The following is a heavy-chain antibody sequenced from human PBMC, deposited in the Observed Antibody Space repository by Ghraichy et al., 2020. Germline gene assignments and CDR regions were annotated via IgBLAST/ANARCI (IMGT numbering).Heavy chain of an antibody. CDR1: GYTFTSHG. CDR2: ISAYNGNT. J-gene: IGHJ1*01. Sequence: ASVKVSCKASGYTFTSHGISWVRQAPGQGLEWMGWISAYNGNTNYAQKFQGRVTMTTETSTSTVYMELRSLRSDDTAVYYCARGIPYYQEEYFQHWGQGTLVTVSS. V-gene: IGHV1-18*04. D-gene: IGHD3-22*01. CDR3: ARGIPYYQEEYFQH.